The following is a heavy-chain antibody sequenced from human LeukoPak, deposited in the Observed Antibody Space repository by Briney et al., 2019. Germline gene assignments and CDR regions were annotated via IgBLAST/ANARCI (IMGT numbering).Heavy chain of an antibody. CDR1: GFTFSSYA. CDR3: AKDPLPNYCSGGSCYSFHYCYYGMDV. CDR2: ISGSGGST. Sequence: PGGSLRLSCAASGFTFSSYAMSWVRQAPGKGLEWVSAISGSGGSTYYADSVKGRFTISRDNSKNTLYLQMNSLRAEDTAVYYCAKDPLPNYCSGGSCYSFHYCYYGMDVWGQGTTVTVSS. J-gene: IGHJ6*02. D-gene: IGHD2-15*01. V-gene: IGHV3-23*01.